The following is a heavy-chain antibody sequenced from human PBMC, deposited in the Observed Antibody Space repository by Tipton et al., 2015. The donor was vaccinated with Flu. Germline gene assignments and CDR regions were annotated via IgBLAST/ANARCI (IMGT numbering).Heavy chain of an antibody. J-gene: IGHJ4*02. D-gene: IGHD2-21*02. Sequence: GSLRLSCAAPGFTFSTYWMHWVRQPPGKGLVWVSRINSDGSSTSYADSVKGRFTISRDNAKNTLYLQMNSLRAEDTAVYYCARDDPTAEALFDYWGPGTLVTGSS. V-gene: IGHV3-74*01. CDR3: ARDDPTAEALFDY. CDR1: GFTFSTYW. CDR2: INSDGSST.